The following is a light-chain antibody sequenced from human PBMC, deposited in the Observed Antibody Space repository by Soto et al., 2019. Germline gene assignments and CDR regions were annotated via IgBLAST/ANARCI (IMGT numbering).Light chain of an antibody. V-gene: IGLV7-43*01. Sequence: QAVVTQEPSLTVSPGGTVTLTCASNTGAVTSSYYPNWFQQKPGQVPRPLIYSTNYKYSWTPARFSGSLLGDKAALTLSGVRPEDEADYYCLLFCGRVWVFGGGTKLTVL. J-gene: IGLJ3*02. CDR3: LLFCGRVWV. CDR1: TGAVTSSYY. CDR2: STN.